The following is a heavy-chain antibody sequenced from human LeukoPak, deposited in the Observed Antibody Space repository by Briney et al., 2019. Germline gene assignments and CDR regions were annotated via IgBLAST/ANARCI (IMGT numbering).Heavy chain of an antibody. CDR1: GFTFSSYA. Sequence: GGSLRLSCAASGFTFSSYAMHWVRQAPGKGLEWVAVISYDGSNKYYADSVKGRFTISRDNSKNTLYLQMNSLRAEDTAVYYCARVGGDFWSGYYYYYMDVWGKGTTVTVSS. J-gene: IGHJ6*03. CDR2: ISYDGSNK. D-gene: IGHD3-3*01. V-gene: IGHV3-30-3*01. CDR3: ARVGGDFWSGYYYYYMDV.